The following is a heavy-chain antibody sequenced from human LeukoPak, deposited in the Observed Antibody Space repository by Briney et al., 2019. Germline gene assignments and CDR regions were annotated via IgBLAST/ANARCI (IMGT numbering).Heavy chain of an antibody. Sequence: GGSLRLSCAASGFTFSSYAMSWVRQAPGKGLEWVSAISGSGGSTYYADSVKGRFTISRDNSKNTLYLQMNSLRAEDTAVYYCASPKGFHSSSWYGPLDYWGQGTLVTVSS. D-gene: IGHD6-13*01. CDR2: ISGSGGST. J-gene: IGHJ4*02. CDR3: ASPKGFHSSSWYGPLDY. V-gene: IGHV3-23*01. CDR1: GFTFSSYA.